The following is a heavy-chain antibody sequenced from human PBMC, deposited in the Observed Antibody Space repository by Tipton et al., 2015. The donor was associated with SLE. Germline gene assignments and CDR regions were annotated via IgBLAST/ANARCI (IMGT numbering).Heavy chain of an antibody. CDR2: ISSSSSYI. Sequence: GSLRLSCAASGFTFSSYSMNWVRQAPGKGLKWVSFISSSSSYIYYADSVKGRFTISRDNAKNSLYLQMNSLRAEDTAVYYCARDTYQLLGEGFYYSGMDVWGQGTTVTVSS. V-gene: IGHV3-21*01. J-gene: IGHJ6*02. D-gene: IGHD2-2*01. CDR1: GFTFSSYS. CDR3: ARDTYQLLGEGFYYSGMDV.